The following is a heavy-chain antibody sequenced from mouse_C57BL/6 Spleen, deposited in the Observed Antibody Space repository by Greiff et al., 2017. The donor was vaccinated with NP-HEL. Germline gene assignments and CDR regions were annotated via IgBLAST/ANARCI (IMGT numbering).Heavy chain of an antibody. J-gene: IGHJ4*01. CDR2: IYPRDGST. CDR3: SRECYYGYDEGDAMDY. D-gene: IGHD2-2*01. V-gene: IGHV1-78*01. Sequence: VQLQQSDAELVKPGASVKISCKVSGYTFTDHTIHWMKQRPEQGLEWIGYIYPRDGSTKYNEKFKGKATLTADKSSSTAYMQLNSLTSEDSAVYCCSRECYYGYDEGDAMDYWGQGTSVTVSS. CDR1: GYTFTDHT.